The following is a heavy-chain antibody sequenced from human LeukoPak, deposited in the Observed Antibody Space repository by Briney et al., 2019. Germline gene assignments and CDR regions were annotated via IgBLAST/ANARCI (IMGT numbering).Heavy chain of an antibody. CDR3: ARLDDSSGYEFDY. V-gene: IGHV5-51*01. D-gene: IGHD3-22*01. J-gene: IGHJ4*02. CDR1: GYRFSSHR. CDR2: IYPGDSDT. Sequence: GGSLEIPLKGSGYRFSSHRVGRGGPKPRERPEWVGIIYPGDSDTRYSPSFQGQVTISADKSISTAYLQWSSLKASDTAMYYCARLDDSSGYEFDYWGQGTLVTVSS.